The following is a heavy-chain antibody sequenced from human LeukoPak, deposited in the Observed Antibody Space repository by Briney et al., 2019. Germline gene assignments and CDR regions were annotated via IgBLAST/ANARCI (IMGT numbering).Heavy chain of an antibody. J-gene: IGHJ1*01. Sequence: SETLSLTCAVSGRSINSGGYSGSWIPQPPGKGLEWIGYIYHSGSTYYSPSLKGRVTISLDRPKNQFSLKLSSVTAADTAVYYCARSDYYPSAEYFQHWGQGTLVTVSS. D-gene: IGHD3-10*01. CDR3: ARSDYYPSAEYFQH. CDR2: IYHSGST. CDR1: GRSINSGGYS. V-gene: IGHV4-30-2*01.